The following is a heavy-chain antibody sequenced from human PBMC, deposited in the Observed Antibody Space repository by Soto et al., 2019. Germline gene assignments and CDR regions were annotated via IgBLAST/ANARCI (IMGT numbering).Heavy chain of an antibody. J-gene: IGHJ6*02. CDR3: ARGGNGRYYYYGLDV. Sequence: SETLSLTCTVSGGSVSSGSYYWTWIRQPPGKGLEYIGYIYNSGSTNYNPSLKPRVTISLDTSKNQFSLKLSSVTAADTAVYYCARGGNGRYYYYGLDVWGQGTTVTVSS. D-gene: IGHD4-4*01. CDR1: GGSVSSGSYY. CDR2: IYNSGST. V-gene: IGHV4-61*01.